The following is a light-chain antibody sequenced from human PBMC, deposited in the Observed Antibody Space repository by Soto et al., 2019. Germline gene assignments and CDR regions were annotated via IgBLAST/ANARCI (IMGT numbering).Light chain of an antibody. V-gene: IGKV1-39*02. J-gene: IGKJ4*01. CDR3: QKYNNWLRN. Sequence: DIQITHSPSSLSASVVDRVTITFLASQGISSYLNWYQQKPGKAPKLLIYAASSLQSGVPSRFSGSGSGTDFTLTISSLQSEDFAVYYCQKYNNWLRNFGGGTKVDIK. CDR2: AAS. CDR1: QGISSY.